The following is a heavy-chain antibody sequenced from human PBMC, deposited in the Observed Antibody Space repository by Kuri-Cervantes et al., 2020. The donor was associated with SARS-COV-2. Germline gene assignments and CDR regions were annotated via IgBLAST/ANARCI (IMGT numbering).Heavy chain of an antibody. CDR2: TSYSGNT. D-gene: IGHD3-3*01. CDR3: ARHYDFWTGYFPF. V-gene: IGHV4-59*01. J-gene: IGHJ4*02. CDR1: GGSIGSSY. Sequence: SETLSLTCSVSGGSIGSSYWSWIRQPPGRGLEWIGYTSYSGNTNSNTSLKSRVPMSVDTSKNQSSFEMTSVTAADTAIYYCARHYDFWTGYFPFWGQGILVTVSS.